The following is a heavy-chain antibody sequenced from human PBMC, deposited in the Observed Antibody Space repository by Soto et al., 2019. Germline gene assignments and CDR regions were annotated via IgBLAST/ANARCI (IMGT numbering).Heavy chain of an antibody. Sequence: GGTFSSYAISWVRQAPGQGLEWMGGIIPIFGTANYAQKFQGRVTITADESTSTAYMELSSLRSEDTAVYYCARDSSGGNSYWFDPWGQGTLVTVSS. CDR2: IIPIFGTA. J-gene: IGHJ5*02. CDR1: GGTFSSYA. D-gene: IGHD2-21*02. CDR3: ARDSSGGNSYWFDP. V-gene: IGHV1-69*01.